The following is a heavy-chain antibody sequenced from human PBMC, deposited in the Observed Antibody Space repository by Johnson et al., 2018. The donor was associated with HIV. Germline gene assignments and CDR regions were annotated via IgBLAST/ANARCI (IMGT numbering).Heavy chain of an antibody. CDR3: AKGTNGQSWAFDI. D-gene: IGHD2-8*01. J-gene: IGHJ3*02. V-gene: IGHV3-30*04. CDR1: GFTFSRFA. Sequence: QEQLVESGGGVVQPGRSLRLSCAASGFTFSRFAMHWVRQAPGKGLEWVALTSYDESDKFYADSVKGRFIISRDNPRNTLYLQMNGLRAEDTAVYYCAKGTNGQSWAFDIWGQGTVVTVSS. CDR2: TSYDESDK.